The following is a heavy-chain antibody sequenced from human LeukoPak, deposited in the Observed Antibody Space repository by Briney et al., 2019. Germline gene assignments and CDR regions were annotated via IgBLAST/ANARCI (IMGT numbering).Heavy chain of an antibody. CDR3: ARDTTIFGVAEYYFDF. V-gene: IGHV1-3*03. Sequence: GASVKVSCKASGYTFTGYYMHWVRQAPGQGLEWMGWINAGNGNTKYSQEFQGRVTITRDTSASTAYMELSSLRSEDTAVYYCARDTTIFGVAEYYFDFWGEGPLVTVSS. CDR1: GYTFTGYY. CDR2: INAGNGNT. J-gene: IGHJ4*02. D-gene: IGHD3-3*01.